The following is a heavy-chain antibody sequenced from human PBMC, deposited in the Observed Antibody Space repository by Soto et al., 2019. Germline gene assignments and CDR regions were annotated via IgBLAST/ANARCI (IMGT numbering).Heavy chain of an antibody. CDR1: GGTFSSYT. Sequence: ASVKVSCKASGGTFSSYTIIWVRQAPGQGLEWMGGIIPIFGTANYAQKFQGRVTITADESTSTAYMELSSLRSEDTAVYYCARTAQDWFDPWGQGTLVTVSS. J-gene: IGHJ5*02. D-gene: IGHD5-18*01. CDR2: IIPIFGTA. CDR3: ARTAQDWFDP. V-gene: IGHV1-69*13.